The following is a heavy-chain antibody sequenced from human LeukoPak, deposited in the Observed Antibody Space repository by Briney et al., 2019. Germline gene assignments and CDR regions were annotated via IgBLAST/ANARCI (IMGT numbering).Heavy chain of an antibody. J-gene: IGHJ4*02. CDR1: SYTFTNYA. CDR3: ASLKTPYYDSSGYYSYFDY. V-gene: IGHV1-69*06. D-gene: IGHD3-22*01. Sequence: ASVKVSCKASSYTFTNYAFTWVRQAPGQGLEWMGGIIPIFGTANYAQKFQGRVTITADKSTSTAYMELSSLRSEDTAVYYCASLKTPYYDSSGYYSYFDYWGQGTLVTVSS. CDR2: IIPIFGTA.